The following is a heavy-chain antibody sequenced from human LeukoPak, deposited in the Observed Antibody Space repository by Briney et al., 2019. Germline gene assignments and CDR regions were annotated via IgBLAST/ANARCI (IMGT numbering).Heavy chain of an antibody. V-gene: IGHV1-2*02. CDR2: INPNSGGT. Sequence: ASVKVSCKASGYTFTGYYMHWVRQAPGQGLEWMGWINPNSGGTNYAQKFQGRVTMTRDTSISTAYMELSRLRSDDTAVYYCARGGNSVATDGDYYYYGMDVWGQGTTVTVSS. J-gene: IGHJ6*02. CDR1: GYTFTGYY. D-gene: IGHD5-12*01. CDR3: ARGGNSVATDGDYYYYGMDV.